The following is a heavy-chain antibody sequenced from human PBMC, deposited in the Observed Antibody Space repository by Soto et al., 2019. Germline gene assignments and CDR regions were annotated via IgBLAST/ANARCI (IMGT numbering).Heavy chain of an antibody. D-gene: IGHD2-8*02. CDR1: GFSLTTSGVG. CDR3: ARILTATGGHFDS. CDR2: IFWDDDK. J-gene: IGHJ4*02. V-gene: IGHV2-5*02. Sequence: SGPTLVNPTQTLTLTCSFSGFSLTTSGVGVGWVRQSPEKALEWLALIFWDDDKRYSPSLRSRLTIAKDTSKNQVVLTLTNVEPVDTATYCCARILTATGGHFDSWGQGALVTVSS.